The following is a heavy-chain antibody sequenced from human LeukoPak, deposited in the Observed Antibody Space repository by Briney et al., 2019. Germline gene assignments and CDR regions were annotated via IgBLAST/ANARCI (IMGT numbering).Heavy chain of an antibody. CDR2: INWNGGST. V-gene: IGHV3-20*04. CDR1: GFTFDDYG. J-gene: IGHJ4*02. Sequence: PGGSLRLSCAASGFTFDDYGMSWVRQAPGKGLEWVSGINWNGGSTGYADSVKGRFTISRDNSKNTLYLQMNSLRAEDTAVYYCARDQFGIAAAGITDYWGQGTLVTVSS. D-gene: IGHD6-13*01. CDR3: ARDQFGIAAAGITDY.